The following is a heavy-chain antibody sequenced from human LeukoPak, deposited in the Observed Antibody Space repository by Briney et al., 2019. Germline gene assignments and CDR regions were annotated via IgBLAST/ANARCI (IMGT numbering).Heavy chain of an antibody. D-gene: IGHD5-24*01. CDR1: GGSISSGDYY. Sequence: PSQTLSLTCTVSGGSISSGDYYWSWIRQPPGKGLEWIGYIYYSGSTYYNPSLKSRVTISVDTSKNQSSLKLSSVTAADTAVYYCARGFRESRSEPFDPWGQGILVTVSS. J-gene: IGHJ5*02. CDR2: IYYSGST. CDR3: ARGFRESRSEPFDP. V-gene: IGHV4-30-4*01.